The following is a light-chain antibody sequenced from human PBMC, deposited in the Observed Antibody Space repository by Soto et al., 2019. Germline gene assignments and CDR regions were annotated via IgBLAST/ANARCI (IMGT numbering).Light chain of an antibody. CDR3: QQYGSSLVYT. CDR1: QSISSSY. CDR2: GAS. V-gene: IGKV3-20*01. Sequence: DIWLTQSPGTLSLSPGERATRSCRSSQSISSSYLAWYQQKPGQAPRLLIYGASSRATGIPDRFSGSGSGTDFTLTISRLEPEDFAVYYCQQYGSSLVYTFGQGTRLEIK. J-gene: IGKJ2*01.